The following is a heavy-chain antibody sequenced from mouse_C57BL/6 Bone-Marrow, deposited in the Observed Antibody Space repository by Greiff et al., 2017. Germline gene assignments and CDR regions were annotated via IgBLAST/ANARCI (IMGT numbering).Heavy chain of an antibody. J-gene: IGHJ4*01. CDR3: ARSRGYAMDY. V-gene: IGHV1-55*01. CDR1: GYTFTRYW. Sequence: QVQLQQPGAELVKPGASVKMSCKASGYTFTRYWITWVKQRPGQGLEWIGDIYPGSGSTNYNEKFKSKATLTVDTSSSTASMQLSSLTSEDSAVYYCARSRGYAMDYWGQGTSVTVSS. CDR2: IYPGSGST.